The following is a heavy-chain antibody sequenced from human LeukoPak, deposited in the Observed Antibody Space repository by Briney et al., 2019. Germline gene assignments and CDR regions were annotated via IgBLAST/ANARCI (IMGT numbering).Heavy chain of an antibody. CDR3: AIRLRYFDWLPDY. D-gene: IGHD3-9*01. Sequence: SETLSLTCAVYGGSFSGYYWSWIRQPPGKGLEWIGEINHSGSTNYNPSLKSRVTISVDTSKNQFSLKLSSVTAADTAVYYCAIRLRYFDWLPDYWGQGTLVTVSS. CDR1: GGSFSGYY. CDR2: INHSGST. V-gene: IGHV4-34*01. J-gene: IGHJ4*02.